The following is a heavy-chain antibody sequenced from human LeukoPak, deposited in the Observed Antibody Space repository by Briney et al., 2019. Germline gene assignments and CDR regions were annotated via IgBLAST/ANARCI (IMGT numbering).Heavy chain of an antibody. CDR3: ARGVGYCSSTSCYWWFDP. CDR1: GFTFSSYW. J-gene: IGHJ5*02. CDR2: INSDGSST. D-gene: IGHD2-2*01. V-gene: IGHV3-74*01. Sequence: GGSLRLSCAASGFTFSSYWMHWVRQAPGKGLVWVSRINSDGSSTSYAGSVKGRFTISRDNAKNTLYLQMNSLRAEDTAVYYCARGVGYCSSTSCYWWFDPWGQGTLVTVSS.